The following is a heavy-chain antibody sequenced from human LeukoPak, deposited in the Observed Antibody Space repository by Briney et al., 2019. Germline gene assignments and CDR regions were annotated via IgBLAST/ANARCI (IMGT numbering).Heavy chain of an antibody. V-gene: IGHV3-15*01. CDR2: IKSKTDGGTT. Sequence: PGGSLRLSCAASGFTFSNAWVSWVRQAPGKGLEWVGRIKSKTDGGTTDYAAPVKGRFTISRDDSKNTLYLQMNSLKTEDTAVYFCTSYQSSYYATDAFDIWGQGTMVTVSS. J-gene: IGHJ3*02. CDR3: TSYQSSYYATDAFDI. CDR1: GFTFSNAW. D-gene: IGHD3-10*01.